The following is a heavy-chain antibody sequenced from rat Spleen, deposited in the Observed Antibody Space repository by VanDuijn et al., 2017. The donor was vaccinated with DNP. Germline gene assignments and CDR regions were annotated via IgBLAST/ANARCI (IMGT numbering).Heavy chain of an antibody. Sequence: EVQLVESGGGPVQPGRSMKLSCAASGFTFSNYDMAWVRQAPTKGLEWAASISYDGRSTYYRDSVKGRFTISRDNARNTLYLQMDSLRSEDTATYYCAKGPNFGGWSDYFDYWNQGVMVTVSS. CDR2: ISYDGRST. D-gene: IGHD1-11*01. CDR1: GFTFSNYD. J-gene: IGHJ2*01. V-gene: IGHV5-25*01. CDR3: AKGPNFGGWSDYFDY.